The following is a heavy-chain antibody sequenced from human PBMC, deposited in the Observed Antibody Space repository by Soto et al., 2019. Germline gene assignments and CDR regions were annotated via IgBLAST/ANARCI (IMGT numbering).Heavy chain of an antibody. CDR1: GFTFSNYA. CDR2: ISDTGGNT. J-gene: IGHJ6*03. V-gene: IGHV3-23*01. Sequence: GGSLRLSCAASGFTFSNYAMSWVRQAPGKGLEWVSAISDTGGNTYYTDSVKGRCTISRDNSKNTLYLQVNSLRAEDTAVYYCARQRAAVGDIDVWGKGTPVTVSS. CDR3: ARQRAAVGDIDV. D-gene: IGHD6-19*01.